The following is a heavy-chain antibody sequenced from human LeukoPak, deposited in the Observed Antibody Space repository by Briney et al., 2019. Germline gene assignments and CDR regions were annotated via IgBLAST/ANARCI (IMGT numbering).Heavy chain of an antibody. J-gene: IGHJ3*02. CDR2: INHSGST. Sequence: SETLSLTCAVYGGSFSGYYWSWIRQPPGKGLERIGEINHSGSTNYNPSLKSRVTISVDTSKNQFSLKLSSVTAADTAVYYCARGKDSRGWLHQPYAFVIWGQGTMVTVSS. CDR1: GGSFSGYY. CDR3: ARGKDSRGWLHQPYAFVI. D-gene: IGHD5-24*01. V-gene: IGHV4-34*01.